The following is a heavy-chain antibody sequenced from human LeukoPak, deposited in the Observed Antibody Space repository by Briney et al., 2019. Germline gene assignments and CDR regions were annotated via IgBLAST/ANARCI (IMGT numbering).Heavy chain of an antibody. D-gene: IGHD2-15*01. J-gene: IGHJ4*02. V-gene: IGHV3-23*01. Sequence: GGSLRLSCAASGFTFSSYAMSWVRQAPGKGLEWVSAISGSSGSTYYADSVKGRFTISRDNSKNTLYLQMNSLRAEDTAVYYCAKDKLFVVVVAATDDGDYWGQGTLVTVSS. CDR1: GFTFSSYA. CDR3: AKDKLFVVVVAATDDGDY. CDR2: ISGSSGST.